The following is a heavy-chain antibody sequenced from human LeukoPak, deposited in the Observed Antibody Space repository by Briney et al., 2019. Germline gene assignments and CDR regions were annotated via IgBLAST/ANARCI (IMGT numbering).Heavy chain of an antibody. J-gene: IGHJ5*02. Sequence: PSETLSLTCGVSGGPIISANWWTWVRQPPGEGPEWIGEIYHSGSTNYNPSLKSRVTISVDKSKNQFSLKLNSVTAADTAVYYCARRRDINWFDPWGQGTLVTLSS. CDR3: ARRRDINWFDP. CDR2: IYHSGST. D-gene: IGHD5-12*01. V-gene: IGHV4-4*02. CDR1: GGPIISANW.